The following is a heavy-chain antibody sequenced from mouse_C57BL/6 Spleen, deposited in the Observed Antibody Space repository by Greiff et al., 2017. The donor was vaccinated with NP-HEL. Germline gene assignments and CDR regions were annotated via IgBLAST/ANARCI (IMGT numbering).Heavy chain of an antibody. J-gene: IGHJ1*03. CDR1: GFTFSSYA. V-gene: IGHV5-4*01. CDR2: ISDGGSYT. CDR3: ARPDKGYFDV. Sequence: EVQLVESGGGLVKPGGSLKLSCAASGFTFSSYAMSWVRQTPEKRLAWVATISDGGSYTYYPDNVKGRFTISRDNAKNNLYLQMSHLKSEDTAMYYCARPDKGYFDVWGTGTTVTVSS.